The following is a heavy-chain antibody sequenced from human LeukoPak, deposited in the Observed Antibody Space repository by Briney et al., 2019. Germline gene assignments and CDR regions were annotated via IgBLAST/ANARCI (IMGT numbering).Heavy chain of an antibody. J-gene: IGHJ4*02. D-gene: IGHD2-2*02. Sequence: PSETLSLTCAVYGGFFSGYYWSWIRQPPGKGLEWIGEINHSGSTNYNPSLKSRVTISVDTSKNQFSLKLSSVTAADTAVYYCARQGYCSSTSCYKGDYWGQGTLVTVSS. V-gene: IGHV4-34*01. CDR1: GGFFSGYY. CDR2: INHSGST. CDR3: ARQGYCSSTSCYKGDY.